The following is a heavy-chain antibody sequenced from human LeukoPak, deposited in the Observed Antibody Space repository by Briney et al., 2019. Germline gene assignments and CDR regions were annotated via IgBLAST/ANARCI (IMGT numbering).Heavy chain of an antibody. D-gene: IGHD4-17*01. CDR1: GASISSSSSS. Sequence: SETLSLTCTVSGASISSSSSSWGWVRQPPGKGPEWIGSIYYSGLTYDNPSLESRVSISVDPSKNHFSLKVSSVTAADTAVYYCASGTFDDYGDYDRGDYFDHWGQGTLVTVSS. J-gene: IGHJ4*02. CDR3: ASGTFDDYGDYDRGDYFDH. CDR2: IYYSGLT. V-gene: IGHV4-39*02.